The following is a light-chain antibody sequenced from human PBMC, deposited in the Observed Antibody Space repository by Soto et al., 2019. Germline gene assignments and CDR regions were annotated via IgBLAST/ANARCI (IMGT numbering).Light chain of an antibody. CDR1: QSVSSN. Sequence: EIVVTLAAAPPSAPPGDRSTLSCRASQSVSSNLAWYQQKPGQAPRLLIYGASIRATGIPGRFSGSGSGTEFTLTISSLQSEDFAVYYCQQYNNWPQTFGQGTKVDIK. CDR2: GAS. J-gene: IGKJ1*01. V-gene: IGKV3-15*01. CDR3: QQYNNWPQT.